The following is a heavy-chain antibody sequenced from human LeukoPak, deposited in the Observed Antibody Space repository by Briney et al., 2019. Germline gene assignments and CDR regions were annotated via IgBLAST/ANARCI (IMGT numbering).Heavy chain of an antibody. Sequence: GGSLRLSCAASGFTFCDYYMSWIRQAPGKGLEWVSYISSSGSTIYYADSVKGRFTISRDNAKNSLYLQMNSLRAEDTAVYYCARDDYYYDSSGYATWGQGTLVTVSS. D-gene: IGHD3-22*01. CDR2: ISSSGSTI. CDR3: ARDDYYYDSSGYAT. CDR1: GFTFCDYY. J-gene: IGHJ4*02. V-gene: IGHV3-11*01.